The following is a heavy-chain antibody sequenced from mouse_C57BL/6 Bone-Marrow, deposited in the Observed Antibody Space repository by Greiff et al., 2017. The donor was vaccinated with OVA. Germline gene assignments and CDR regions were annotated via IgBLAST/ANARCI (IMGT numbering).Heavy chain of an antibody. Sequence: EVKVVESGGGLVQSGRSLRLSCATSGFTFSDFYMEWVRQAPGKGLEWIAASRNKANDYTTEYSASVKGRFIVSRDTSQSILYLQMNALRAEDTAIYYCARDPGYFDVWGTGTTVTVSS. CDR2: SRNKANDYTT. CDR3: ARDPGYFDV. J-gene: IGHJ1*03. V-gene: IGHV7-1*01. CDR1: GFTFSDFY.